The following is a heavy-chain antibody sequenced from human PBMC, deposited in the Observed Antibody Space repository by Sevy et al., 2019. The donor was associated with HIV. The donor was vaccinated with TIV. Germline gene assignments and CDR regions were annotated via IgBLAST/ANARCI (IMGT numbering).Heavy chain of an antibody. D-gene: IGHD6-13*01. CDR2: IKEDGSEM. Sequence: GGSLRLSCAASGFTFSTYWMSWVRQAPGKGLEWVANIKEDGSEMYYVGSVKGRYTISRDNAQKSLSLQMNSLRDEDTAVYYCARGWYRSSSYLNYGMDFWGQGTTVTVSS. V-gene: IGHV3-7*01. CDR1: GFTFSTYW. J-gene: IGHJ6*02. CDR3: ARGWYRSSSYLNYGMDF.